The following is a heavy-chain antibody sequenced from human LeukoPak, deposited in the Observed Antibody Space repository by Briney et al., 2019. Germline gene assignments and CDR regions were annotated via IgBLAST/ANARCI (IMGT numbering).Heavy chain of an antibody. CDR3: ARETYYDFWSGYLFAFDI. Sequence: SETLSLTCDVYGGSSSGYYWSWIRQPPGKGLEWIGEINHSGGTNYNPSLKSRVTISVDTSKNQFSLKLSSVTAADTAVYYCARETYYDFWSGYLFAFDIWGQGTMVTVSS. CDR1: GGSSSGYY. CDR2: INHSGGT. V-gene: IGHV4-34*01. J-gene: IGHJ3*02. D-gene: IGHD3-3*01.